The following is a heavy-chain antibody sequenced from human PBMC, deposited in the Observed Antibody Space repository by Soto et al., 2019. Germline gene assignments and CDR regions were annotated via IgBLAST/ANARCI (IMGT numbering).Heavy chain of an antibody. V-gene: IGHV1-18*01. CDR2: ISAYNGNT. D-gene: IGHD3-3*01. Sequence: VKFPCKAVGSTLTSDGVSWVSKAHGQGPEWMGWISAYNGNTNYAQNLQGRVTMTTDTSTSTAYMELRSLRSDDTAVYYCARVFPVYDFWRGTSYYYGLDVRGQGTTGT. CDR1: GSTLTSDG. CDR3: ARVFPVYDFWRGTSYYYGLDV. J-gene: IGHJ6*02.